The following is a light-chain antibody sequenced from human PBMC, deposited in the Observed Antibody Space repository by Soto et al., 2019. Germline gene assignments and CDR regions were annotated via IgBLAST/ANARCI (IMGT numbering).Light chain of an antibody. J-gene: IGKJ1*01. V-gene: IGKV1-5*03. CDR1: QSISSW. CDR2: KAS. CDR3: QQYNSYSGGT. Sequence: DIQMTQSPSTLSASVGDRVTITCRASQSISSWLAWYQHKPGKAPKLLIYKASTLESGVPSRFSGSGSETEFTLTISSLQPDDSATYYCQQYNSYSGGTFGQGTKVEIK.